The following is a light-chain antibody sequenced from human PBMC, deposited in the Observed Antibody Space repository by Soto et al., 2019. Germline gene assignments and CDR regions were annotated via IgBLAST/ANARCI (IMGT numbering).Light chain of an antibody. J-gene: IGKJ1*01. CDR3: QQSNTWRT. Sequence: EIVMTQSPDTLSVSPGERATLSCRASQNVDTDLAWYQQRPGQAPRLLIFSASRRATGTPARFSGSGSGTEFTLTINSLQSEDVAVYYCQQSNTWRTFGQGTKVEV. CDR2: SAS. CDR1: QNVDTD. V-gene: IGKV3-15*01.